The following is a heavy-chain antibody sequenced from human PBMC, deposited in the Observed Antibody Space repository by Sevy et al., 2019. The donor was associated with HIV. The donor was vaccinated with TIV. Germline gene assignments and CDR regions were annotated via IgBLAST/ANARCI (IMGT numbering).Heavy chain of an antibody. CDR1: KFTFSDYY. Sequence: GGSLRLSCAASKFTFSDYYMSWIRQAPGRGLEWVSYISNSGSTIYYADSVKGRFTISRDNAQSSMYLQMNRLRAEDTAVYYCAREGDLRYFDFWGRGTLVTVSS. CDR3: AREGDLRYFDF. CDR2: ISNSGSTI. J-gene: IGHJ2*01. D-gene: IGHD3-10*01. V-gene: IGHV3-11*01.